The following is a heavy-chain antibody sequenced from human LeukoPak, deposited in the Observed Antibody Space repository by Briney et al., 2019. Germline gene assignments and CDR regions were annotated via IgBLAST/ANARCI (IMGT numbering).Heavy chain of an antibody. CDR3: ARAITMIVVELNWFDP. Sequence: ASVEVSCKASGYTFTSYGISWVRQAPGQGLEWMGWISAYNGNTNYAQKLQGRVTMTTDTSTSTAYMELRSLRSDDTAVYYCARAITMIVVELNWFDPWGQGTLVTVSS. D-gene: IGHD3-22*01. J-gene: IGHJ5*02. CDR2: ISAYNGNT. V-gene: IGHV1-18*01. CDR1: GYTFTSYG.